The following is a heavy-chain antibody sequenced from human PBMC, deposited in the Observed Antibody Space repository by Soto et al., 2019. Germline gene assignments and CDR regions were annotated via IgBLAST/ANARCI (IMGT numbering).Heavy chain of an antibody. J-gene: IGHJ6*02. CDR2: ISPYTGNT. D-gene: IGHD3-16*01. CDR1: GYIFVNYG. CDR3: VMVDNYVTPTPQDV. Sequence: QVQLVQSGDEVKKPGASVKVSCKASGYIFVNYGIAWVRQAPGQGLVWMGWISPYTGNTHSATKVQGRLTMTTDTSTSTAYMDLGSLTSDDTAVYYCVMVDNYVTPTPQDVRGQGTTVNVSS. V-gene: IGHV1-18*01.